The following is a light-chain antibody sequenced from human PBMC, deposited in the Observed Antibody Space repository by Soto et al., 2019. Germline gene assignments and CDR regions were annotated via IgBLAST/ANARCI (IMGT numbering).Light chain of an antibody. CDR2: EVS. CDR1: SSDVGGYNY. J-gene: IGLJ3*02. V-gene: IGLV2-14*01. Sequence: QSALTQPASVSGSPGQSITISCTGTSSDVGGYNYVSWYQQHPGKAPKVMIYEVSNRPSGVSNRFSGSKSGNTASLPISGLQAEDEADYYCSSYTRSSTRVFGGGTKLTVL. CDR3: SSYTRSSTRV.